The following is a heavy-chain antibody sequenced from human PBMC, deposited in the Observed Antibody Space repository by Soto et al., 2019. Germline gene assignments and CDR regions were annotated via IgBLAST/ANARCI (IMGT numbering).Heavy chain of an antibody. CDR3: ARDLPGNGLDFDT. CDR1: GGSFSSGDYY. D-gene: IGHD2-8*01. V-gene: IGHV4-30-4*01. J-gene: IGHJ4*02. CDR2: IYYSGST. Sequence: SETLSLTCTVSGGSFSSGDYYWSWIRQPPGKGLEWIGYIYYSGSTYYNPSLKSRVTISVDTSKNQFSLKMTSVTAADTAVYYCARDLPGNGLDFDTWGQGTLVTVS.